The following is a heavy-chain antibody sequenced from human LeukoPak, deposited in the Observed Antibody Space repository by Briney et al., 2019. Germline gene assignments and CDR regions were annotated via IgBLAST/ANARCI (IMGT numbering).Heavy chain of an antibody. V-gene: IGHV3-30*18. CDR1: GFTFSSYG. J-gene: IGHJ4*02. Sequence: GGSLRLSCAASGFTFSSYGMHWVRQAPGKGLEWVAVISYDGSNKYYADSVKGRFTISRDNSKNTLYLQMNSLRAEDTAVYYRAKDLCLEDGCDYFDYWGQGTLVTVSS. CDR3: AKDLCLEDGCDYFDY. CDR2: ISYDGSNK. D-gene: IGHD5-24*01.